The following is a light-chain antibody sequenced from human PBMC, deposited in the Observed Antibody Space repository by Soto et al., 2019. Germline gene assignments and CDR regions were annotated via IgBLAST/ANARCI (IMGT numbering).Light chain of an antibody. V-gene: IGLV2-11*01. Sequence: QSVLTQPPSASGTPGQRVTIPCSGTSSDVGGYNYVSWYQEHPGRAPKLMIYDVSIRPSGVPDRFSGSKSGNTASLTISGLLAEDEADYYCCSYAGTYSSFVFGSGTKVTVL. J-gene: IGLJ1*01. CDR2: DVS. CDR3: CSYAGTYSSFV. CDR1: SSDVGGYNY.